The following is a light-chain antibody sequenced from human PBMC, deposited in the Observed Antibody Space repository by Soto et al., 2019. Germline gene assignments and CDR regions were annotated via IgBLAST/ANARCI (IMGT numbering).Light chain of an antibody. CDR3: QQHGSALFT. J-gene: IGKJ3*01. CDR2: GAS. V-gene: IGKV3-20*01. Sequence: EIVLTQSPGTLSLSPGERATLSCRASQSVSSGYLAWYQQKPGQAPRLLIYGASSRATGIPDRFSGSGSGTDFTLTLSRLEPEDFAVYYCQQHGSALFTFGPGTKVDIK. CDR1: QSVSSGY.